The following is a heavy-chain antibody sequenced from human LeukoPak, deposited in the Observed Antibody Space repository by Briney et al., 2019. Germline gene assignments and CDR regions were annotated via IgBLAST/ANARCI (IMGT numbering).Heavy chain of an antibody. Sequence: GESLKISCKGSGYSFTSYWIGWVRQMPGKGLDWMGIIYPGDSDTRYSPSFQGQVTISADKSISTAYLQWSSLKASDTAMYYCARRGSSSRNPDDSFDYWGQGTLVTVSS. V-gene: IGHV5-51*01. J-gene: IGHJ4*02. CDR1: GYSFTSYW. CDR2: IYPGDSDT. D-gene: IGHD6-6*01. CDR3: ARRGSSSRNPDDSFDY.